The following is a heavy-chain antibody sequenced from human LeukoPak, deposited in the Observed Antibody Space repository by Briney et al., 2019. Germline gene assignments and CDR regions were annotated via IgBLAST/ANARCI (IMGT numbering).Heavy chain of an antibody. J-gene: IGHJ2*01. CDR1: GGSISSGGYY. CDR2: IYYSGST. V-gene: IGHV4-31*03. Sequence: SQTLSLTCTVSGGSISSGGYYWSWIRQHPGKGLEWIGYIYYSGSTYYNPSPKSRVTISVDTSKNQFSLKLSSVTAADTAVYYCARDSGYEYWYFDLWGRGTLVTVSS. D-gene: IGHD5-12*01. CDR3: ARDSGYEYWYFDL.